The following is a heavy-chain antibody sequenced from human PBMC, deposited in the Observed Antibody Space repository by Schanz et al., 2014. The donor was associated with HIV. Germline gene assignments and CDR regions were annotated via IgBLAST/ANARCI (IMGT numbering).Heavy chain of an antibody. D-gene: IGHD5-12*01. V-gene: IGHV1-18*01. J-gene: IGHJ4*02. CDR3: ARGAAEMATMTPWRY. CDR2: ISAYNGDT. CDR1: GYTFTNYG. Sequence: QVQLVQSGAEVKKPGASVTVSCKASGYTFTNYGINWVRQAPGQGLEWMGWISAYNGDTNYAQKLQGRVTMTTDTSTSTAYMDLRSLRSDDTAVYYCARGAAEMATMTPWRYWGQGTLVTVSS.